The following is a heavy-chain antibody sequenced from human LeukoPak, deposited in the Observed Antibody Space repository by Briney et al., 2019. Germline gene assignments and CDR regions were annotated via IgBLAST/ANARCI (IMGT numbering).Heavy chain of an antibody. CDR2: VNPSGGST. V-gene: IGHV1-46*01. CDR3: ARYDSSGYYYYGMDV. D-gene: IGHD3-22*01. CDR1: GYTFTSYH. J-gene: IGHJ6*02. Sequence: ASVKVSSKASGYTFTSYHIHWVRQAPGQGLEWMGVVNPSGGSTRYAQKLQGRVTMTTDTSTSTAYMELRSLRSDDTAVYYCARYDSSGYYYYGMDVWGQGTTVTVSS.